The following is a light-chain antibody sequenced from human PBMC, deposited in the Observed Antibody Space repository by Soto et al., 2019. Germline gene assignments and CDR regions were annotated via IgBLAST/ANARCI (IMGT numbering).Light chain of an antibody. V-gene: IGLV2-8*01. CDR3: SSYAGSNNFGV. Sequence: QSALTQPPSASGSPGQSVTISCTGTSSDVGGYSYVSWYQQHPGKAPKLMIYEVSKRPSGVPDRFSGSKSGNTASLTVSGLQAADEADYYCSSYAGSNNFGVFGTGERVT. CDR1: SSDVGGYSY. CDR2: EVS. J-gene: IGLJ1*01.